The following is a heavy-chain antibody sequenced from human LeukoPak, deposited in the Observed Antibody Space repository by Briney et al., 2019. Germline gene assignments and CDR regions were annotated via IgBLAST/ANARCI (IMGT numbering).Heavy chain of an antibody. J-gene: IGHJ4*02. Sequence: GESLKISCKGSGYSFSNYWIGWVRQMPGKGLEWMGIIYPRDSDTRYSPSFQGQVTISADKSISTAYLQWSSLEASDTAIYYCARRSGRSGYFYFDSWGQGTLVTVSS. V-gene: IGHV5-51*01. D-gene: IGHD3-22*01. CDR2: IYPRDSDT. CDR3: ARRSGRSGYFYFDS. CDR1: GYSFSNYW.